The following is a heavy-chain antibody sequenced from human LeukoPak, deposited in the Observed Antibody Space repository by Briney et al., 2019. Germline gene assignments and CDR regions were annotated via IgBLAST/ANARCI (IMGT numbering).Heavy chain of an antibody. V-gene: IGHV4-61*02. CDR3: ARVKGGGNSDPFDY. J-gene: IGHJ4*02. CDR1: GGSISSGNYY. CDR2: IYTSGST. Sequence: SQTLSLTCTVSGGSISSGNYYWSWIRQPAGKGLEWIGRIYTSGSTNYNPSLKSRVTISVDTSKNQFSLKLSSVTAADTAVYYCARVKGGGNSDPFDYWGQGTLVTVSS. D-gene: IGHD4-23*01.